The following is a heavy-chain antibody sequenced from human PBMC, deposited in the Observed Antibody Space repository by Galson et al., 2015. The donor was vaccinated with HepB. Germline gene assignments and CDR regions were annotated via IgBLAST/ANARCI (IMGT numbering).Heavy chain of an antibody. Sequence: SLRLSCAASGFTFSYYAMAWVRQAPGKGLEWISAITPSGDNTYSADSMQGRFFISRENSQNTLFLQMHSLRADDTAIYFCAKVFPEKTDGWYRQALYYFDSWGQGTRVTVSS. D-gene: IGHD6-19*01. CDR1: GFTFSYYA. V-gene: IGHV3-23*01. J-gene: IGHJ4*02. CDR3: AKVFPEKTDGWYRQALYYFDS. CDR2: ITPSGDNT.